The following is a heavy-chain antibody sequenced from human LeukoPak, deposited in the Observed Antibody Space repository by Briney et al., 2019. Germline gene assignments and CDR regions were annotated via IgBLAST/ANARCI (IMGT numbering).Heavy chain of an antibody. CDR1: GYSFTNYW. CDR2: IYPGDSDT. CDR3: ARQGYDSSGSIGDFDY. V-gene: IGHV5-51*01. J-gene: IGHJ4*02. D-gene: IGHD3-22*01. Sequence: ESLKISCKGSGYSFTNYWIAWVRQMPGKGLEWMGIIYPGDSDTRYSPSFQGQVTISADKSINTAYLQWSSLKASDSAMYYCARQGYDSSGSIGDFDYWGQGTLVTVSS.